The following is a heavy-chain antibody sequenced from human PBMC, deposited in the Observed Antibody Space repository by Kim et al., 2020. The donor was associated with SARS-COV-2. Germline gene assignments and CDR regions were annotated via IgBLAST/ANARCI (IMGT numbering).Heavy chain of an antibody. CDR2: INHSGST. CDR1: GGSFSGYY. D-gene: IGHD3-3*01. V-gene: IGHV4-34*01. Sequence: SETLSLTCAVYGGSFSGYYWSWIRQPPGKGLEWIGEINHSGSTNYNPSLKSRVTISVDTSKNQFSLKLSSVTAADTAVYYCARGRRYDFWSGYLGAFDI. CDR3: ARGRRYDFWSGYLGAFDI. J-gene: IGHJ3*02.